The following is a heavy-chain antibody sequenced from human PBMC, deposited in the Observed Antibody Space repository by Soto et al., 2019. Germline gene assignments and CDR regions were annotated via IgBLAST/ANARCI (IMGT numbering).Heavy chain of an antibody. Sequence: AASVKVSCKASGYTFTSYGISWVRQAPGQGLEWMGWISAYNGNPNYAQKLQGRVTMTTDTSTSTAYMELRSLRSDDTAVYYCAGSLTTWAHVDYWGQGTLVTVSS. J-gene: IGHJ4*02. CDR2: ISAYNGNP. CDR3: AGSLTTWAHVDY. V-gene: IGHV1-18*01. D-gene: IGHD4-17*01. CDR1: GYTFTSYG.